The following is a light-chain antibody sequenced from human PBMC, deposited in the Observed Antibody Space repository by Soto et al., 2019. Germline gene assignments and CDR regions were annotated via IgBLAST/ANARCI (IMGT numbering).Light chain of an antibody. V-gene: IGLV2-14*02. Sequence: QSALTQPASVSGSPGQSITISCTGTSSNVGSYKLVSWYQQHPGKAPKLIIYEVINRPSGVSNRFSGSKSGNTASLTISGLLAEDEADYYCNSYTTNTTWVFGGGTKLTVL. CDR2: EVI. CDR3: NSYTTNTTWV. CDR1: SSNVGSYKL. J-gene: IGLJ3*02.